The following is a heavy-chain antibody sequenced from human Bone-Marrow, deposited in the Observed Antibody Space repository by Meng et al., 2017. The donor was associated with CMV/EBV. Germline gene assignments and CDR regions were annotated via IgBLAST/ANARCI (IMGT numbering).Heavy chain of an antibody. CDR2: ISGSGGST. J-gene: IGHJ4*02. V-gene: IGHV3-23*01. D-gene: IGHD5-18*01. CDR3: ARVMAAHALQQYYFDY. CDR1: GFTFSSYA. Sequence: GGSLRLSCAASGFTFSSYAMSWVRQAPGKGLEWVSAISGSGGSTYYADSVKGRFTISRDNSKNTLYLQMNSLRAEDTAVYYCARVMAAHALQQYYFDYWGQGTLVTVSS.